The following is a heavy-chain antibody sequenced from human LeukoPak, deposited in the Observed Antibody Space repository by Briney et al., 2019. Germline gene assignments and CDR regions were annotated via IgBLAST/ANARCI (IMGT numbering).Heavy chain of an antibody. V-gene: IGHV3-74*01. CDR2: INSDGSWT. CDR3: VSFYETY. D-gene: IGHD2/OR15-2a*01. Sequence: RPGGSLRLSCAASGNYWMHWVRQAPGKGLVWVSHINSDGSWTSYADSVKGRFTISKDNTKNTVYLRMNSLRAEDTAVYYCVSFYETYWGRGTLVTVSS. J-gene: IGHJ4*02. CDR1: GNYW.